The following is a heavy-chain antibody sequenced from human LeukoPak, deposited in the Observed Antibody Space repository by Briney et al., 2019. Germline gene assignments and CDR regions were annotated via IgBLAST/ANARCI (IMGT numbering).Heavy chain of an antibody. D-gene: IGHD3-9*01. CDR1: GYTFTGYY. Sequence: ASVKVSCKASGYTFTGYYMHWVRQAPGQGLEWMGWINPNSGGTNYAQKFQGRVTMTRDTSISTAYMELSRLRSDDTAVYYCAREAVLRYITYNWFDPWGQGTLVTVSS. V-gene: IGHV1-2*02. CDR2: INPNSGGT. CDR3: AREAVLRYITYNWFDP. J-gene: IGHJ5*02.